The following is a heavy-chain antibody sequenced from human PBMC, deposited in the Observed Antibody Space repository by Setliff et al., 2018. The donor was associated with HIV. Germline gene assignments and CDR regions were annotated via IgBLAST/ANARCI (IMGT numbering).Heavy chain of an antibody. CDR1: GYTFTSYY. CDR3: ARDQTGVAAAAFGGGRAWSDEGFDI. CDR2: VYPSDGST. J-gene: IGHJ3*02. V-gene: IGHV1-46*01. Sequence: ASVKVSCKASGYTFTSYYMHWVRQAPGQGLEWMGMVYPSDGSTSYAQKFQGRVTITTDESTSTAYMELSSLRSEDTAVYYCARDQTGVAAAAFGGGRAWSDEGFDIWGQGTMVTVSS. D-gene: IGHD6-13*01.